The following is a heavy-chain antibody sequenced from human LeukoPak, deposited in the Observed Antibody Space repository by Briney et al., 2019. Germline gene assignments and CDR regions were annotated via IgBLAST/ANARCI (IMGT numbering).Heavy chain of an antibody. V-gene: IGHV6-1*01. CDR2: TYYRSKWYN. CDR3: ARVEGCLVVGGGSCYFDY. Sequence: SQTLSLTCAISGDSVSSNSAAWNWIRQSPSRGLEWLGRTYYRSKWYNDYAASVKSRITINPDTSKNQFSLHLNSVTPEDTAVYYCARVEGCLVVGGGSCYFDYWGQGTLVTVSS. CDR1: GDSVSSNSAA. J-gene: IGHJ4*02. D-gene: IGHD2-15*01.